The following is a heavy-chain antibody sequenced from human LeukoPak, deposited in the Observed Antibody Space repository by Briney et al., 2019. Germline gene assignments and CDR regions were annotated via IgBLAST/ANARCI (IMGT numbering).Heavy chain of an antibody. CDR1: GGSISSSSYY. D-gene: IGHD3-10*01. Sequence: SETLSLTCTVSGGSISSSSYYWGWIRQPPGKGLEWIGSIYYSGSTYYNPSLKSRVTISGDTSKNQFSLKLSSVTAADTAVYYCARDLGYYGSGSYSVALLYWGQGTLVTVSS. J-gene: IGHJ4*02. CDR3: ARDLGYYGSGSYSVALLY. V-gene: IGHV4-39*07. CDR2: IYYSGST.